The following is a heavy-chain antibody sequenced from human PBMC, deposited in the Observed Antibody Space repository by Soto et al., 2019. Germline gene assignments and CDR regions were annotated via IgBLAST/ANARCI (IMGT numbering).Heavy chain of an antibody. V-gene: IGHV1-2*04. Sequence: GASVKFSCKASGYTFTGYYMHWVRQAPGQGLEWMGWINPNSGGTNYAQKFQGWVTMTRDTSISTAYMELSRLRSDDTAVYYCARELVAPRGPRNYYYSGMDVWGQGTTVTVSS. CDR1: GYTFTGYY. J-gene: IGHJ6*02. CDR2: INPNSGGT. CDR3: ARELVAPRGPRNYYYSGMDV. D-gene: IGHD2-8*02.